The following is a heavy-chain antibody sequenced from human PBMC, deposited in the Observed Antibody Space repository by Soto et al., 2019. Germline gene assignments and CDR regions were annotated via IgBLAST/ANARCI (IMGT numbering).Heavy chain of an antibody. CDR3: ARGDPFDSSGPFDP. CDR1: GGSVSSGSYY. J-gene: IGHJ5*02. V-gene: IGHV4-61*03. D-gene: IGHD3-22*01. CDR2: IYYSGST. Sequence: SETLSLTCTVSGGSVSSGSYYWSWIREPPGKGLEWIGYIYYSGSTNYSPSLKSRVTMSVNTSKNHVTLNLRSVTAADTAVYYCARGDPFDSSGPFDPWGQGTLVTVSS.